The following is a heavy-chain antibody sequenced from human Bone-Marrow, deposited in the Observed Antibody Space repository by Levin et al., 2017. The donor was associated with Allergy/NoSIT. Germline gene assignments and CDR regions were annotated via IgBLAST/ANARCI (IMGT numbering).Heavy chain of an antibody. CDR1: GGSISSGGYY. CDR2: IYYSGST. CDR3: ARDRGVRGVATEGWFDP. V-gene: IGHV4-31*03. D-gene: IGHD5-12*01. J-gene: IGHJ5*02. Sequence: PSETLSLTCTVSGGSISSGGYYWSWIRQHPGKGLEWIGYIYYSGSTYYNPSLKSRVTISVDTSKNQFSLKLSSVTAADTAVYYCARDRGVRGVATEGWFDPWGQGTLVTVSS.